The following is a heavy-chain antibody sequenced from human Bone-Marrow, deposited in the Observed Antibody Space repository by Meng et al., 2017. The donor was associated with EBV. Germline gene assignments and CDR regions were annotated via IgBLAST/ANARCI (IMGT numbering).Heavy chain of an antibody. CDR1: GYNFSSFD. J-gene: IGHJ4*02. CDR2: MSPDSGKT. V-gene: IGHV1-8*01. D-gene: IGHD2-21*02. CDR3: ARNLYGDGMRDY. Sequence: QEQLVQSGGEVKKPGASVKVSCKGSGYNFSSFDINWVRQATGQGLEWMGWMSPDSGKTGYAEKFQGRVTLTRDTSINTAYLELSSLTSEDTAVYYCARNLYGDGMRDYWGQGTLVTVSS.